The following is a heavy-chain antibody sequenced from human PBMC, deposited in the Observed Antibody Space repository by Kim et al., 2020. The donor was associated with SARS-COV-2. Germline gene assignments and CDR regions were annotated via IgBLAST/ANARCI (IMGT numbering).Heavy chain of an antibody. Sequence: SETLSLTCTVSGGSISSSSYYWGWIRQPPGKGLEWIGSIYYSGSTYYNPSLKSRVTISVDTSKNQFSLKLSSVTAADTAVYYCARLGLGPGYWGQGTLVTVSS. CDR3: ARLGLGPGY. V-gene: IGHV4-39*01. J-gene: IGHJ4*02. CDR1: GGSISSSSYY. CDR2: IYYSGST.